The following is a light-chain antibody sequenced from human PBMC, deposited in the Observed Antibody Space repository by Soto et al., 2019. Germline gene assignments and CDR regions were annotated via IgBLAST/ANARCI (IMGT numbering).Light chain of an antibody. Sequence: QSAPTQPAAVSVPPGQSITISCTRTSDDVGAYDYVSWYQQHPGKAPKLIIYEVTYRPSGVSNRFSGSQSGNTASLTISGLQAEDEADYYCSSYRGSSTLTFGGGTKVTV. J-gene: IGLJ3*02. CDR3: SSYRGSSTLT. CDR2: EVT. V-gene: IGLV2-14*01. CDR1: SDDVGAYDY.